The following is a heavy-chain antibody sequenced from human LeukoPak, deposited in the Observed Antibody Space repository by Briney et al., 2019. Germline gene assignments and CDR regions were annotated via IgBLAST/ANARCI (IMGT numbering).Heavy chain of an antibody. CDR2: IYYSGST. J-gene: IGHJ4*02. V-gene: IGHV4-59*01. Sequence: SETLSLTCTVSGGSISSYYWSWIRQPPGKGLEWIGYIYYSGSTNYNPSLKSRVTISVDTSKNQFSLKLSSVTAADTAVYYCASRVTSRRPFDYWGQGTPVTVSS. D-gene: IGHD4-23*01. CDR1: GGSISSYY. CDR3: ASRVTSRRPFDY.